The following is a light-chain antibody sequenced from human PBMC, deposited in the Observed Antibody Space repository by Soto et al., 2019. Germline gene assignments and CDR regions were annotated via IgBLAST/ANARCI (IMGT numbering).Light chain of an antibody. CDR3: SSYTSSSTLG. CDR1: SSDVGGYNY. V-gene: IGLV2-14*01. J-gene: IGLJ2*01. CDR2: DVS. Sequence: QSALTQPASLSGSPGQSITISCTGTSSDVGGYNYVSWYQQHPVKAPKLMIYDVSNRPSGVSNRFSGSKSGNTASLTISGLQAEDEAAYYCSSYTSSSTLGFGGGTKLPVL.